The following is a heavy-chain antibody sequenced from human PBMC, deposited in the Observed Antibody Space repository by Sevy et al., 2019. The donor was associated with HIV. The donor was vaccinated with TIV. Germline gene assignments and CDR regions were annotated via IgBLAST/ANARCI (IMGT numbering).Heavy chain of an antibody. CDR1: GFTFSSYA. D-gene: IGHD3-22*01. Sequence: GGSLRLSCAASGFTFSSYAMNWVRQAPGKGLEWVSAISGSGGSTYYADSVKGRFTISRDNSKNTLYLQMNCLRAEDTAVYYCAKDQIGSSGYYPDAFDIWGQGTMVTVSS. CDR2: ISGSGGST. V-gene: IGHV3-23*01. J-gene: IGHJ3*02. CDR3: AKDQIGSSGYYPDAFDI.